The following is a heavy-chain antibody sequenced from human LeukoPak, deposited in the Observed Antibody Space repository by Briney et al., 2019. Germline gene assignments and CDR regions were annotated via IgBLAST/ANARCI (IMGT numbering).Heavy chain of an antibody. D-gene: IGHD3-9*01. CDR3: AKDTMFYDILTGYPHFDY. V-gene: IGHV3-23*01. J-gene: IGHJ4*02. Sequence: GGSLRLSCAASGLTLTSFAMSSVRQAPGKRLEWVSAITGSGDNTHYADSVKGRFTISRDNSTNTLYLQMNTLRAEDTAVYYCAKDTMFYDILTGYPHFDYWGQGTLVTVSS. CDR2: ITGSGDNT. CDR1: GLTLTSFA.